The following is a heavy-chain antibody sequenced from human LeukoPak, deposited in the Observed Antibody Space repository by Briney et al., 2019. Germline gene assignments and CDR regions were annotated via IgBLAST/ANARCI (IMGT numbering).Heavy chain of an antibody. CDR3: ARGTDTALGTSIGHWCDP. J-gene: IGHJ5*02. CDR2: IYHSGST. V-gene: IGHV4-4*02. CDR1: VGSINRSNW. Sequence: PSGTLSLTCAVSVGSINRSNWWSRVRQPPGKGLEWIGEIYHSGSTNYNPSLKSRVTISVDKSKNQFSLKLSSVTAADTAVYYCARGTDTALGTSIGHWCDPWGQGTLVTVSS. D-gene: IGHD5-18*01.